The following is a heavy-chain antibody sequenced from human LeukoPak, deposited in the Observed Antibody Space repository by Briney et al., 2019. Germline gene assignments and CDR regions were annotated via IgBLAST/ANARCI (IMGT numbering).Heavy chain of an antibody. V-gene: IGHV3-53*01. CDR2: IYSGGST. J-gene: IGHJ4*02. D-gene: IGHD5-18*01. CDR3: ARRYSYGYGIDY. Sequence: PGGSLRLSCAASGFTVSSNYMSWVRQAPGQGLEWVSVIYSGGSTYYADSVKGRFTISRDNSKNTLYLQMNSLRAEDTAVYYCARRYSYGYGIDYWGQGTLVTVSS. CDR1: GFTVSSNY.